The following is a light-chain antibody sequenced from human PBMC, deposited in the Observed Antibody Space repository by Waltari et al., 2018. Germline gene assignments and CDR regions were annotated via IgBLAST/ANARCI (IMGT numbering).Light chain of an antibody. J-gene: IGLJ1*01. CDR2: EVS. CDR3: CSYAGSYTYL. V-gene: IGLV2-11*01. CDR1: SSDIGGYNY. Sequence: QAALTQPRSVSGSPGQSVTISCTGTSSDIGGYNYVSWYQQHPGTAPKLMIYEVSKRPSGVSDRFSGSKSGNTASLTISGLQAEDEADYYCCSYAGSYTYLFGAGTRLTVL.